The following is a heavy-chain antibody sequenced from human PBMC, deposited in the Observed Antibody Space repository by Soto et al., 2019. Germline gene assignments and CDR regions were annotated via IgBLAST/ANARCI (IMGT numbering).Heavy chain of an antibody. V-gene: IGHV1-69*01. CDR1: GGTFSSYA. Sequence: QVQLVQSGAEVKKPGSSVKVSCKASGGTFSSYAISWVRQAPGQGLEWMGGIIPIFGTANYAQKFQGRVTITADESPSTGCMELSSLRSEDTAVYYCAGGITIFVVVILDAFDIWGQGTMVTVSS. D-gene: IGHD3-3*01. CDR2: IIPIFGTA. J-gene: IGHJ3*02. CDR3: AGGITIFVVVILDAFDI.